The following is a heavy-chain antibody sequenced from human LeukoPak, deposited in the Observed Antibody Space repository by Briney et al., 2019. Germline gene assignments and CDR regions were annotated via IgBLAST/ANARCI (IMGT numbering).Heavy chain of an antibody. CDR2: ISSSGSTI. D-gene: IGHD2-15*01. V-gene: IGHV3-48*03. CDR3: AREGGYCSGGSCRSSYYYGMDV. J-gene: IGHJ6*04. CDR1: GFTFSSYE. Sequence: GGSLRLSRAASGFTFSSYEMNWVRQAPGKGLEWVSYISSSGSTIYYADSVKGRFTISRDNAKNSLYQQMNSLRAEDTAVYYCAREGGYCSGGSCRSSYYYGMDVWGKGTTVTVSS.